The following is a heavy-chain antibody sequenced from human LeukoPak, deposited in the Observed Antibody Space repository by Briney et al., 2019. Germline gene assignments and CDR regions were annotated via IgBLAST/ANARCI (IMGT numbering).Heavy chain of an antibody. CDR3: AKDSRHLSSTRGGLKESRGGFSDY. CDR1: GFTFSTYS. CDR2: ISSSGSTI. D-gene: IGHD6-13*01. Sequence: GGSLRLSCAASGFTFSTYSMNWVRQAPGKGLEWVSYISSSGSTIYYADSVKGRFTISRDNSKNTLYLQMNNLRAEDTAVYYCAKDSRHLSSTRGGLKESRGGFSDYWGQGTLVTVSS. V-gene: IGHV3-48*01. J-gene: IGHJ4*02.